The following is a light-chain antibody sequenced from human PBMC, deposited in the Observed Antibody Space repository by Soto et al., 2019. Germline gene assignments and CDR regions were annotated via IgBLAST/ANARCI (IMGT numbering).Light chain of an antibody. J-gene: IGKJ4*01. CDR3: QQRSNWPLT. Sequence: EIVVTQSPATRSLSPGERATLSCRASQSVGGNLAWYQQKPGKAPTLLMHGASNRATGIPARFRGSGSGTDFTLTISSLEPEGFAVYYCQQRSNWPLTFGGGT. CDR1: QSVGGN. V-gene: IGKV3-11*01. CDR2: GAS.